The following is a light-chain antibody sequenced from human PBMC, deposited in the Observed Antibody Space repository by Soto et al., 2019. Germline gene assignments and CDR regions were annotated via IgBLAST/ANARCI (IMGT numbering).Light chain of an antibody. CDR3: TSYTSSSSYV. V-gene: IGLV2-14*01. Sequence: QSVLTQPASVSGSPGQLITIYCSGTSSDVGGYNYVSWFQQHPDKVPKLMIYDVTNRPSGISNRFSGSKSGNTASLTISGLQAEDEADYYCTSYTSSSSYVFGTGTKVTVL. CDR2: DVT. CDR1: SSDVGGYNY. J-gene: IGLJ1*01.